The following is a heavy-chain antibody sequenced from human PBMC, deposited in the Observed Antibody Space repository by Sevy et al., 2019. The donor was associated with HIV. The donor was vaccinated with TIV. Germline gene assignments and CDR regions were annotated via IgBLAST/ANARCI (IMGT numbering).Heavy chain of an antibody. Sequence: GGSLRLSCAASGFTFSSYSMNWVRQAPGKGLEWVSYISSSSSTIYYADSVKGRFTISRDNAKNSLYLQMNSLRAEDTAVYYCARGIEDYDFWSGYYKPLAFDIWGQGTMVTVSS. V-gene: IGHV3-48*01. CDR2: ISSSSSTI. CDR3: ARGIEDYDFWSGYYKPLAFDI. J-gene: IGHJ3*02. D-gene: IGHD3-3*01. CDR1: GFTFSSYS.